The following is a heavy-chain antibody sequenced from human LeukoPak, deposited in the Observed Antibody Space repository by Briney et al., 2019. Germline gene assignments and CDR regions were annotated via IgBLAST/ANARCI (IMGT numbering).Heavy chain of an antibody. CDR3: ASRSYYLDN. CDR1: GFAFTSQA. V-gene: IGHV3-23*01. D-gene: IGHD3-10*01. Sequence: PGGSLRLSCAASGFAFTSQAMGWVRQAPGKGLEWVSVISDSGRITYYADSVKGLLTTSRDNYKPTLFLQMHSLRAEDTAVYYCASRSYYLDNWGQGTLVTVSS. CDR2: ISDSGRIT. J-gene: IGHJ4*02.